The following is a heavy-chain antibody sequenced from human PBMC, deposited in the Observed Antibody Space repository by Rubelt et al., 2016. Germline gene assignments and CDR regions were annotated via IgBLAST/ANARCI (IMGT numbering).Heavy chain of an antibody. J-gene: IGHJ4*02. V-gene: IGHV5-51*01. CDR1: GYSFTSYW. D-gene: IGHD4-23*01. CDR3: AGQGDDYGSNGALDY. Sequence: EVQLVQSGAEVKKPGESLKISCKGSGYSFTSYWIGWVRQMPGKGLGWMGLLYPGDSDTRYSPALQGQVTTTAEKSISTAYKQWRRLKASETGMSYCAGQGDDYGSNGALDYWGQGTRVTVS. CDR2: LYPGDSDT.